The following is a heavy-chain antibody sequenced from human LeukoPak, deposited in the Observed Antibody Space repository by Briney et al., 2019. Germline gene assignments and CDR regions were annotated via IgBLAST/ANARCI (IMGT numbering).Heavy chain of an antibody. CDR1: GFTFSDHW. Sequence: PGGSLRLSCAASGFTFSDHWMHWVRQGPGKGLVWVSRIYNDGSSTSYADFAKGRFTISRDNAKNTLYLQMDSLRAEDTAVYYCARIRYSGYVDFDYWGQGTLVTVSS. CDR2: IYNDGSST. CDR3: ARIRYSGYVDFDY. J-gene: IGHJ4*02. D-gene: IGHD5-12*01. V-gene: IGHV3-74*01.